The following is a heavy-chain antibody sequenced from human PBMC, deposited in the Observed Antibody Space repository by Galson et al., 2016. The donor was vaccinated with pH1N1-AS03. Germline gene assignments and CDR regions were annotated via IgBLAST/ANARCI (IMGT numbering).Heavy chain of an antibody. Sequence: QSGAEVKKPGESLKISCQGSGYSFTNYWIGWVRQMPGKGLEWMGIIYLDDSDTRYRPSFQGQVTIPADKSISTAYLQWSSLKASDTAMYYCARLTLSSGWPCDYWGQGTLVTVSS. CDR2: IYLDDSDT. D-gene: IGHD6-19*01. V-gene: IGHV5-51*01. J-gene: IGHJ4*01. CDR3: ARLTLSSGWPCDY. CDR1: GYSFTNYW.